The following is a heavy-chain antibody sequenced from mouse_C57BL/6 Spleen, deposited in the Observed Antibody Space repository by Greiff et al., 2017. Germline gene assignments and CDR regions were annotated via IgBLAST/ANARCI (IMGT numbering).Heavy chain of an antibody. CDR2: IRNKANGYTT. CDR3: ASPSYYGNHPLSFDS. CDR1: GFTFTDYY. J-gene: IGHJ2*01. D-gene: IGHD2-10*01. Sequence: AASGFTFTDYYMSWVRQPPGTALEWLGFIRNKANGYTTEYSASVKGRFTISRDNSPSILYLQMNALRAEDSATYYCASPSYYGNHPLSFDSWGQGPTLPVSS. V-gene: IGHV7-3*01.